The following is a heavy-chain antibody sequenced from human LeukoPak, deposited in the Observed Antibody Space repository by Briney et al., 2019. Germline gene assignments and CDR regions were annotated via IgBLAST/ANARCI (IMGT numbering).Heavy chain of an antibody. J-gene: IGHJ4*02. CDR2: TSSSDAGT. CDR3: ARALSYYYDSSGYYFG. V-gene: IGHV3-23*01. Sequence: GGSLRLSCAASGFPLSSHAMSWVRQAPGKGLEWVSATSSSDAGTYYADSVRGRFTISRDNSKNTLYLQMNSLRAEDTAVYYCARALSYYYDSSGYYFGWGQGTLVTVSS. CDR1: GFPLSSHA. D-gene: IGHD3-22*01.